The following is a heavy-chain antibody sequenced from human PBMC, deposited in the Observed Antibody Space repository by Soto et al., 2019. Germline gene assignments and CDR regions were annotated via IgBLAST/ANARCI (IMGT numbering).Heavy chain of an antibody. Sequence: EVQLVESGGGLVQPGRSLRLSCAASGFTFDDYAMHWVRQAPGKGLEWVSGISWNSGSIGYADSVKGRFTISRDNAKNSLHIQMHNLSVYDTALYDCAKDPHFSLVKGYFGLWGGRALVTVST. CDR2: ISWNSGSI. D-gene: IGHD3-3*02. CDR3: AKDPHFSLVKGYFGL. CDR1: GFTFDDYA. V-gene: IGHV3-9*01. J-gene: IGHJ4*02.